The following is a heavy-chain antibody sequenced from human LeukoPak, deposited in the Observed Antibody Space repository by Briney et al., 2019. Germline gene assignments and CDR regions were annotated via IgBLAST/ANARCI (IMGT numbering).Heavy chain of an antibody. CDR2: ISSNGGST. Sequence: GGSLRLSCAASGFAFSSYAMHWVRQAPGKGLEYVSAISSNGGSTYYANSVKGRFTISRDNSKNTLYLQMGSLRAEDMAVYYCARANVPVRFLEWLEKNYYYYMDVWGKGTTATVSS. CDR1: GFAFSSYA. J-gene: IGHJ6*03. D-gene: IGHD3-3*01. CDR3: ARANVPVRFLEWLEKNYYYYMDV. V-gene: IGHV3-64*01.